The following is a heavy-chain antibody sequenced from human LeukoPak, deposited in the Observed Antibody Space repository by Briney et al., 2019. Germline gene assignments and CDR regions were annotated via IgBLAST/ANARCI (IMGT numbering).Heavy chain of an antibody. Sequence: ASVKVYCKASGYTFTRYYMHWVRQAPGQGLEWREIINPSGGSTSYAQKFQGRVTMTRDTSTSTVYVELSSLRSEDTAVYYCARDDGDYGCGNDAFDIWGQGTMVTVSS. CDR1: GYTFTRYY. J-gene: IGHJ3*02. CDR2: INPSGGST. D-gene: IGHD4-17*01. V-gene: IGHV1-46*01. CDR3: ARDDGDYGCGNDAFDI.